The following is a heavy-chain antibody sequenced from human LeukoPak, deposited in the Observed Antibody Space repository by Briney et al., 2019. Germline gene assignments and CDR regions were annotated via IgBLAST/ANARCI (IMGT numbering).Heavy chain of an antibody. D-gene: IGHD6-19*01. CDR2: ISDSGGST. J-gene: IGHJ5*02. V-gene: IGHV3-23*01. CDR3: AKDLSRAVAADWFDP. CDR1: GFTFSNYD. Sequence: GGSLRLSCEASGFTFSNYDMSWVRQAPGKGPEWVSSISDSGGSTYYADSVKGRFTISRDNSKNTLYLQMTNLRAADTAVYYCAKDLSRAVAADWFDPWDQGSLVTVSS.